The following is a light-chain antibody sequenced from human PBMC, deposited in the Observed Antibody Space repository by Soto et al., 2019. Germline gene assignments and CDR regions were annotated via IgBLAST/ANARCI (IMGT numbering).Light chain of an antibody. Sequence: DIVMTQSPDSLAVSLGERATINCKSIQSILYSTYKKNNLAWYQQKAGQRPRLLIYWASTRESGVPDRFSGSGFGTDFTLSISSLQAEDVAVYYCQQYHSNPRTFGGGTKVEI. J-gene: IGKJ4*01. CDR3: QQYHSNPRT. CDR1: QSILYSTYKKNN. V-gene: IGKV4-1*01. CDR2: WAS.